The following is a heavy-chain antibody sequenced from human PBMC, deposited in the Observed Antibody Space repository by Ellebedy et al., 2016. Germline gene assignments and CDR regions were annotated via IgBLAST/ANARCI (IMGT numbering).Heavy chain of an antibody. Sequence: SETLSLTXTVPGGSISGNYYWAWIRQPPGKGLAWIVSFYYGANTYYNPSLKSRVTISVDTSKNQFSLNLRSVTAADTAVYYCAKHDQWLIRLAFWGQGNLVTVAS. CDR1: GGSISGNYY. CDR2: FYYGANT. J-gene: IGHJ4*02. V-gene: IGHV4-39*01. CDR3: AKHDQWLIRLAF. D-gene: IGHD6-19*01.